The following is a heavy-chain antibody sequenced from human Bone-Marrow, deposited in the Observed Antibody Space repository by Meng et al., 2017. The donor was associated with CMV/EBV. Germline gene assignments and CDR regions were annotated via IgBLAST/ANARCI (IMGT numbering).Heavy chain of an antibody. D-gene: IGHD1-26*01. V-gene: IGHV3-9*01. CDR2: INWNGDSI. CDR3: AKGRYSGSSGYFAY. Sequence: GGSLRLSCAASGFTFDDHAMHWVRQAPGKGLEWVSGINWNGDSIVYADSVKGRFTISRDNAKNSLYLQMNSLRAEDTALYYCAKGRYSGSSGYFAYWGQGPLVTVYS. CDR1: GFTFDDHA. J-gene: IGHJ4*02.